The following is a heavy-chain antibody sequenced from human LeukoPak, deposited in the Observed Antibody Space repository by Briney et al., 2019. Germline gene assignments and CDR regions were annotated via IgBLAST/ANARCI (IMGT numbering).Heavy chain of an antibody. CDR3: ARTYCSSTSCHPAYAFDI. J-gene: IGHJ3*02. Sequence: ASVKVSCKASGYTFTSYGISWVRQAPGQGLEWMGWISAYNGNTNYAQKLQGRVTMTTDTSTSTAYMELRSLRSEDTAVYYCARTYCSSTSCHPAYAFDIWGQGTMVAVSS. CDR2: ISAYNGNT. V-gene: IGHV1-18*01. D-gene: IGHD2-2*01. CDR1: GYTFTSYG.